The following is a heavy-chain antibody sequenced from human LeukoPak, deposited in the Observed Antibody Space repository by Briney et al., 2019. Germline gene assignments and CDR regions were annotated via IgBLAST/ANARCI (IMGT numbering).Heavy chain of an antibody. D-gene: IGHD3-3*01. J-gene: IGHJ4*02. CDR1: GFTFGSYA. CDR3: ARDGWNYDPQYYFDY. CDR2: ISYDGSNK. V-gene: IGHV3-30-3*01. Sequence: GGSLRLSCVASGFTFGSYAMHWVRQAPGKGLEWVAVISYDGSNKYYADSVKGRFTISRDNSKNTLYLQMNSLRAEDTAVYYCARDGWNYDPQYYFDYWGQGTLVTVSS.